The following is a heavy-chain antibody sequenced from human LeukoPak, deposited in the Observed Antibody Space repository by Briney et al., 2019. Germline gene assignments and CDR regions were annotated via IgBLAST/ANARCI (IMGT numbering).Heavy chain of an antibody. CDR3: ARGARFLYYYGSGSYSPPGY. CDR2: MNPNSGNT. Sequence: ASVEVSCKASGYTFTSYDINWVRQATGQGLEWMGWMNPNSGNTGYAQKFQGRVTMTRNTSISTAYMELSSLRSEDTAVYYCARGARFLYYYGSGSYSPPGYWGQGTLVTVSS. V-gene: IGHV1-8*01. J-gene: IGHJ4*02. CDR1: GYTFTSYD. D-gene: IGHD3-10*01.